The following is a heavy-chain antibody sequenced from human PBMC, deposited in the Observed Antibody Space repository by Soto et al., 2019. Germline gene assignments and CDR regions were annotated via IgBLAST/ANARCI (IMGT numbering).Heavy chain of an antibody. V-gene: IGHV3-23*01. CDR1: GFAFDING. D-gene: IGHD3-9*01. CDR2: ISAGGGTT. Sequence: EVQLLDSGGGLVQPGGSLRLSCAASGFAFDINGMPWFRQVPGKGLEWVSAISAGGGTTYYRDPVKGRFTISRDNSKNMPYLQMNSLRAEDTAVYYCAKVRRDFAWLSELDYFEYWGQGTPVTVSS. J-gene: IGHJ4*02. CDR3: AKVRRDFAWLSELDYFEY.